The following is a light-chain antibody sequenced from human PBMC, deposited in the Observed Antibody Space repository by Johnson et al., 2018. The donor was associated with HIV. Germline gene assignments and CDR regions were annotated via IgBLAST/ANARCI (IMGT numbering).Light chain of an antibody. CDR3: GTWDSSRCAYV. Sequence: QSVLTQPPSVSAAPGQKVTISCSGSSSNIGNNYVSWYQQLPGTAPKLLIYDNNKRPSGIPDRFSGSKSGTSATLGITGLQTGDEADYYCGTWDSSRCAYVFGTVTKVTVL. V-gene: IGLV1-51*01. J-gene: IGLJ1*01. CDR2: DNN. CDR1: SSNIGNNY.